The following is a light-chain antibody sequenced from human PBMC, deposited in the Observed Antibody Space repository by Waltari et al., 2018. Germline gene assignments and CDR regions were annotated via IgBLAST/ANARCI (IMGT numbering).Light chain of an antibody. CDR2: WND. CDR3: AAWDDILSGYV. V-gene: IGLV1-47*01. CDR1: SSNIGSNY. J-gene: IGLJ1*01. Sequence: QSVLTQPPSASGTPGQRVTISCSGSSSNIGSNYVYWLQQVPGTAPSTLIYWNDQRPSGVPDRLCGSKAGTSGSLAIRGHRSEDEGDYYCAAWDDILSGYVFATGTRVTVL.